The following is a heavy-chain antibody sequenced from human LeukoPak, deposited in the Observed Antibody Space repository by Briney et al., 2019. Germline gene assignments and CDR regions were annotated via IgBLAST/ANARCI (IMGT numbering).Heavy chain of an antibody. Sequence: GGSLRLSCAASGFTFSSYSMNWVRQAPGKGLEWVSSISSSSSYIYYADSVKGRFTISRDNAKNSLYLQMNSLRAEDTAVYYCARESGWVNSGYDGAWAWEDYWGQGTLVTVSS. J-gene: IGHJ4*02. CDR1: GFTFSSYS. CDR3: ARESGWVNSGYDGAWAWEDY. V-gene: IGHV3-21*01. D-gene: IGHD5-12*01. CDR2: ISSSSSYI.